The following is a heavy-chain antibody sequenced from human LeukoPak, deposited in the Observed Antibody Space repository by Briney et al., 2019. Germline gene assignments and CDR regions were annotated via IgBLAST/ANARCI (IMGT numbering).Heavy chain of an antibody. Sequence: SETLSLTCTVSGGSISSSSYYWGWIRQPPGKGLEWIGSTYYSGSTYYNPSLKSRVTISVDTSKNQFSLKLSSVTAADTAVYYCARDCRHYDIVTGYSSLPYYFDYWGQGTLVTVSS. CDR2: TYYSGST. D-gene: IGHD3-9*01. J-gene: IGHJ4*02. CDR1: GGSISSSSYY. V-gene: IGHV4-39*07. CDR3: ARDCRHYDIVTGYSSLPYYFDY.